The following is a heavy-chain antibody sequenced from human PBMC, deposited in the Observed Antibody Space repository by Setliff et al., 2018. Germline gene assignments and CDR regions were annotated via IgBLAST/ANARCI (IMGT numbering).Heavy chain of an antibody. CDR3: ARHKSNGSGSYPSLYMDV. V-gene: IGHV4-39*01. CDR2: MYYSGKT. Sequence: PSETLSLTCTVPGDSIARSYLYWGWIRQPPGKGLEWIATMYYSGKTFYIPSLKSRLIISVDAPDNQFSVKLSSVTAADAAVYYCARHKSNGSGSYPSLYMDVWGKGIMVTVSS. J-gene: IGHJ6*03. D-gene: IGHD3-10*01. CDR1: GDSIARSYLY.